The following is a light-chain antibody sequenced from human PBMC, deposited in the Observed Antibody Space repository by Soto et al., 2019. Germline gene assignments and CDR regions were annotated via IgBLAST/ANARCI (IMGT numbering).Light chain of an antibody. V-gene: IGKV1-33*01. Sequence: IPVTQSPSSLSASVGDRVTITCPAAEGVTIYLNWYQQKLGQAPNHLIYEASNLQTGVPSRFRGSEFGTDFIFTITSLQPEDVATYYCQQSFAAPSTFGGGPKLEIK. J-gene: IGKJ4*01. CDR1: EGVTIY. CDR3: QQSFAAPST. CDR2: EAS.